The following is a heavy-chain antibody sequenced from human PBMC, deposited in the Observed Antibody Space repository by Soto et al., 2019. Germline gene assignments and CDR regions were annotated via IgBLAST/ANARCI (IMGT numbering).Heavy chain of an antibody. CDR2: KSYTGNT. V-gene: IGHV4-59*01. Sequence: ETLSLTCTVCGGSISSYHWPWFRQFPGQGLDRIASKSYTGNTNYKLFHQIRVTISLHTSKNQLSVKLTSMTAADMAVYSCARDRHAGFTHYFVTGGQGTLVTV. J-gene: IGHJ5*02. D-gene: IGHD1-26*01. CDR1: GGSISSYH. CDR3: ARDRHAGFTHYFVT.